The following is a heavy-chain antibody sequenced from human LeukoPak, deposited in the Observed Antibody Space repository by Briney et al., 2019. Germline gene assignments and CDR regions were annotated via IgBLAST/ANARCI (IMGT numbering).Heavy chain of an antibody. V-gene: IGHV3-7*02. Sequence: GGSLRLSCAASGFTFSNYWISWVRQAPGRGLEWVANINEDGSGKYYVDSVKGRFTISRDNAKNSLYLQMSSLKSEDTAVYYCEKNPLHASGGGNRGQGTLVTVSS. CDR2: INEDGSGK. CDR3: EKNPLHASGGGN. CDR1: GFTFSNYW. D-gene: IGHD5-12*01. J-gene: IGHJ4*02.